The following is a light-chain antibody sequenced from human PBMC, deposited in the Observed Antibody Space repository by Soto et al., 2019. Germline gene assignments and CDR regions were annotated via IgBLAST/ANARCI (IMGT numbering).Light chain of an antibody. J-gene: IGLJ1*01. CDR3: GTWDISLNTYV. Sequence: QSVLTQPHSISAAPGQKVTISCSGGSSDIGNNYVSWYQQLAGTAPKLLIYENDKRPSVIPERFSGSKSGTSATLDITGLQTGDEADYYCGTWDISLNTYVFGTGTKLTVL. CDR1: SSDIGNNY. V-gene: IGLV1-51*02. CDR2: END.